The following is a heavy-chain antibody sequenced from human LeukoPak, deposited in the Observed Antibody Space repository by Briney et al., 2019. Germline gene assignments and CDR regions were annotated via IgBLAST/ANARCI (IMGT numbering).Heavy chain of an antibody. J-gene: IGHJ4*02. V-gene: IGHV1-18*01. CDR2: ISAYSGNT. D-gene: IGHD3-16*01. CDR3: AREAQMTTFPFDY. Sequence: PWASVKVSCKASDYTFTSYGISWVRQAPGQGLEWMGWISAYSGNTNYAQKLQGRVTMTTDTSTSTAYMELRSLRSDDTAVYYCAREAQMTTFPFDYWGQGTLVTVSS. CDR1: DYTFTSYG.